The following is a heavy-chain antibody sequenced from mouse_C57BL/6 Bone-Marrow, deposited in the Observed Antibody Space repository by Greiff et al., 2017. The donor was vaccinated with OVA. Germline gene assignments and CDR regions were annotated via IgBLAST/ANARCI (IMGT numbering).Heavy chain of an antibody. V-gene: IGHV1-15*01. Sequence: VQLQQSGAELVRPGASVTLSFKASGYTFTDYEMHWVKQTPVHGLEWIGAIDPETGGTAYNQKFKGKAILTADKSSSTAYMELRSLTSEDSAVYYCTEAPYDYDAAYWGQGTLVTVSA. J-gene: IGHJ3*01. D-gene: IGHD2-4*01. CDR1: GYTFTDYE. CDR3: TEAPYDYDAAY. CDR2: IDPETGGT.